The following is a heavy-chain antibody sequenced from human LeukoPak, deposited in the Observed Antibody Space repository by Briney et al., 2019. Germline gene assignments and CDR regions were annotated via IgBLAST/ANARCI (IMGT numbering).Heavy chain of an antibody. CDR2: IIPIFGTA. Sequence: SVKVSCKASGGTFSSYAISWVRQAPGQGLEWMGGIIPIFGTANYAQKFQGRFTITTDESTSTAYMELSSLRSEDTAVYYCARRGHYDSSGYYANWYFDLWGRGTLVTVSS. V-gene: IGHV1-69*05. CDR1: GGTFSSYA. D-gene: IGHD3-22*01. CDR3: ARRGHYDSSGYYANWYFDL. J-gene: IGHJ2*01.